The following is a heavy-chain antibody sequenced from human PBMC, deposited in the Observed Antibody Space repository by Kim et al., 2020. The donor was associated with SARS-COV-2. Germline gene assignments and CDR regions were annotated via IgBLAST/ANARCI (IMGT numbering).Heavy chain of an antibody. J-gene: IGHJ4*02. CDR3: AREARGGGYSYGVDY. CDR2: IYYSGST. CDR1: GGSVSSGSYY. V-gene: IGHV4-61*01. Sequence: SETLSLTCTVSGGSVSSGSYYWSWIRQPPGKGLEWIGYIYYSGSTNYNPSLKSRVTISVDTSKNQFSLKLSSVTAADTAVYYCAREARGGGYSYGVDYWGQGTLVTVSS. D-gene: IGHD5-18*01.